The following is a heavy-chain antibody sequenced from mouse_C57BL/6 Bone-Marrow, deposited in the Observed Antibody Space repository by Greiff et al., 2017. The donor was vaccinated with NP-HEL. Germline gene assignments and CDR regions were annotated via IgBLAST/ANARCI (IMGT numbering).Heavy chain of an antibody. V-gene: IGHV3-6*01. Sequence: EVQLQESGPGLVKPSQSLSLTCSVTGYSITSGYYWNWIRQFPGNKLEWMGYISYDGSNNYNPSLKNRISITRDTSKNQFFLKLNSVTTEDTATYYCASGGNYSFDYWGQGTTLTVSS. D-gene: IGHD1-1*02. CDR3: ASGGNYSFDY. CDR2: ISYDGSN. J-gene: IGHJ2*01. CDR1: GYSITSGYY.